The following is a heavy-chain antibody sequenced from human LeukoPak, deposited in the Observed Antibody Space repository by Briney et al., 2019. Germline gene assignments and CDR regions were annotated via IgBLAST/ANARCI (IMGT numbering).Heavy chain of an antibody. CDR3: ARDDYGDFDAFDI. V-gene: IGHV4-59*01. Sequence: SETLSLTCTVSGGSISSYYWSWIRQPPGKGLEWIGYIYYSGSTNYNPSLKSRVTISVDTSKNQFSLKLSSVTAADTAVYYCARDDYGDFDAFDIWGQGTMVTVSS. D-gene: IGHD4-17*01. CDR1: GGSISSYY. CDR2: IYYSGST. J-gene: IGHJ3*02.